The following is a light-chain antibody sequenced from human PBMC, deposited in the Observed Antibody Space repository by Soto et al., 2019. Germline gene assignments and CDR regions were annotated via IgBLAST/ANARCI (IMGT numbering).Light chain of an antibody. V-gene: IGKV3-15*01. CDR1: QSVTSN. J-gene: IGKJ4*01. Sequence: EIVMTQSPATLSVSPGERATLSCRASQSVTSNLAWYQQKPGQPPRRLIYGASTRATGIPARFSGSGSGTEFTLTISSLQDEDFAVYYCQQYNNWPLTFGGGTKVEIK. CDR3: QQYNNWPLT. CDR2: GAS.